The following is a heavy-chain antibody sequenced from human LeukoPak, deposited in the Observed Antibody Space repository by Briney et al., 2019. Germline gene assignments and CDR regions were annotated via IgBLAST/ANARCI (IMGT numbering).Heavy chain of an antibody. D-gene: IGHD6-13*01. V-gene: IGHV3-23*01. Sequence: PGGSLRLSCAASRFTFSSYAMTWVRQAPGKGLEWVSSISDSGGRTYYADSVKGRFTISRDNSKNTLYLQMSSLRVEDTAVYYCARDPPGIAASVSGGWGQGTLVTVSS. J-gene: IGHJ1*01. CDR3: ARDPPGIAASVSGG. CDR2: ISDSGGRT. CDR1: RFTFSSYA.